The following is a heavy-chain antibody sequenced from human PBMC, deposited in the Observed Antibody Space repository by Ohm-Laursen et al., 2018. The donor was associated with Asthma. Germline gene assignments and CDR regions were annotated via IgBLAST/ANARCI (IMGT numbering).Heavy chain of an antibody. CDR1: GGSISSGGYY. J-gene: IGHJ6*02. V-gene: IGHV4-31*03. CDR2: IYYSGST. D-gene: IGHD2-2*03. CDR3: ARAGMDIVVVPAAILRPTPYYYYGMDV. Sequence: PSETLSLTCTVSGGSISSGGYYWSWIRQHPGKGLEWIGYIYYSGSTYYNPPLKSRVTISVDTSKNQFSLKLSSVTAADTAVYYRARAGMDIVVVPAAILRPTPYYYYGMDVWGQGTTVTVSS.